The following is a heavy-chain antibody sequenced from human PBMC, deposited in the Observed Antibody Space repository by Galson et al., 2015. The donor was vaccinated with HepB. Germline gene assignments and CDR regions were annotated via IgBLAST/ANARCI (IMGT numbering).Heavy chain of an antibody. Sequence: SLRLSCAASGFTFSSYSMNWVRQAPGKGPEWVSYISSSSSTIYYADSVKGRFTISRDNAKNSLYLQMNSLRAEDTAVYYCARDRVGRPVLYYYYYYGMDVWGQGTTVTVSS. V-gene: IGHV3-48*01. CDR3: ARDRVGRPVLYYYYYYGMDV. CDR1: GFTFSSYS. D-gene: IGHD4/OR15-4a*01. CDR2: ISSSSSTI. J-gene: IGHJ6*02.